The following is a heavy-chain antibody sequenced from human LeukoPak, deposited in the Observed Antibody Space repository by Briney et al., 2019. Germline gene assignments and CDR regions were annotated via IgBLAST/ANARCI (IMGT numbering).Heavy chain of an antibody. CDR2: INHSGST. Sequence: PSETLSLTCVVNGGSFSGYYWSWIRQPPGKGLEWIGEINHSGSTNYNPSLKSRVTISVDTSKNQFSLKLSSVTAADTAVYYCARVARSTMVRGVSRIDYWGQGTLVTVSS. D-gene: IGHD3-10*01. V-gene: IGHV4-34*01. J-gene: IGHJ4*02. CDR1: GGSFSGYY. CDR3: ARVARSTMVRGVSRIDY.